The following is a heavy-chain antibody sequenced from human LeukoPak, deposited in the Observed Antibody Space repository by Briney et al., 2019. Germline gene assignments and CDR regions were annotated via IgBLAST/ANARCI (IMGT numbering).Heavy chain of an antibody. CDR1: GYTFTGYY. CDR3: AREGTVGSGLDY. Sequence: ASVKVSCKASGYTFTGYYMHWVRQASGQGLEWMGWINPNSSGTNYAQKFQGRVTMTRDTSISTAYMELSRLRSDDTAVYYCAREGTVGSGLDYWGQGTLVTVSS. V-gene: IGHV1-2*02. D-gene: IGHD3-10*01. CDR2: INPNSSGT. J-gene: IGHJ4*02.